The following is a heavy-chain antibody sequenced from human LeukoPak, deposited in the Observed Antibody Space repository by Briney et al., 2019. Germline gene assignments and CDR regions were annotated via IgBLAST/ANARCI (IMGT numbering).Heavy chain of an antibody. V-gene: IGHV4-34*01. J-gene: IGHJ4*02. Sequence: SETLSLTCAVYGGSFSGYYWGWIRQPPGKGLEWIGEINHSGSTNYNPSLKSRVTISVDTSKNQFSLKLSSVTAADTAAYYCARAWRRIAAAGTPFDYWGQGTLVTVSS. CDR3: ARAWRRIAAAGTPFDY. D-gene: IGHD6-13*01. CDR2: INHSGST. CDR1: GGSFSGYY.